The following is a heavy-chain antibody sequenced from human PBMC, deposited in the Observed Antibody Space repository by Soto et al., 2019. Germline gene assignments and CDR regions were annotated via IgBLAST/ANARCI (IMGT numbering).Heavy chain of an antibody. V-gene: IGHV4-61*01. J-gene: IGHJ6*02. D-gene: IGHD3-10*01. CDR2: IYYSGST. CDR3: ARDLYYGSGHLRPDPSYYYGMDV. Sequence: PSETLALTCPGSDGSGSSSSFYLSWIRQPPGKGLEWIGYIYYSGSTNYNPSLKGRVTISVDSSKNQFSLRLSSVTAADTAVYYCARDLYYGSGHLRPDPSYYYGMDVWGQGTTVTVSS. CDR1: DGSGSSSSFY.